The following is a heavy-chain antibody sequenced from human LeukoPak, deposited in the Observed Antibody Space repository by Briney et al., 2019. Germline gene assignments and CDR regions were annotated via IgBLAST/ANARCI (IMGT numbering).Heavy chain of an antibody. CDR2: IKGDGSET. CDR3: VRGQIGVSVIVH. D-gene: IGHD3-22*01. CDR1: GFTVSDYW. Sequence: AGGSLRLSCAASGFTVSDYWMHWVRQIPGKGLVWVSRIKGDGSETNYADSVKGRFTISRDNAKNTLFLQMNSLRVEDTAVYYCVRGQIGVSVIVHWGQGTLVTVSS. V-gene: IGHV3-74*01. J-gene: IGHJ5*02.